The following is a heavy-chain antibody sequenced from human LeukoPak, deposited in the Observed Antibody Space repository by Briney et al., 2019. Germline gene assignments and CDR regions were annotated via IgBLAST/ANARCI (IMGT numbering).Heavy chain of an antibody. CDR2: ISSSCGNT. D-gene: IGHD6-6*01. Sequence: PGGSLRLSCAASGFTFSSYAMMWVRQAPGKGLEWVSAISSSCGNTYYADSVKGRFTISRDNSKNTLYLEMNSLRAEATAVYYCAKVHLSYYFDYWGQGTLVTVSS. J-gene: IGHJ4*02. CDR3: AKVHLSYYFDY. V-gene: IGHV3-23*01. CDR1: GFTFSSYA.